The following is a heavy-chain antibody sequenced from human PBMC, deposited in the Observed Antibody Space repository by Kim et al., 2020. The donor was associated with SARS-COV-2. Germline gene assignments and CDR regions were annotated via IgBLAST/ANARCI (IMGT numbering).Heavy chain of an antibody. CDR2: IYYSGST. CDR1: GGSISSYY. D-gene: IGHD3-22*01. Sequence: SQTLSLTCTVSGGSISSYYWSWIRQPPGKGLEWIGYIYYSGSTNYNPSLKSRVTISVDTSKNQFSLKLSSVTAADTAVYYCARGGTMIVPDYWGQGTLVT. J-gene: IGHJ4*02. CDR3: ARGGTMIVPDY. V-gene: IGHV4-59*01.